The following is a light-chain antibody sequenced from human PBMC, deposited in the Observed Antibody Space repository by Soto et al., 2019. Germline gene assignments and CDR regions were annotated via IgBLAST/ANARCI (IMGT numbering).Light chain of an antibody. CDR1: QGVSSF. CDR2: DTS. J-gene: IGKJ4*01. Sequence: PGARAALSCRPSQGVSSFFAYYQQKPGQAPRLLISDTSSRATGIPARFSDTGSGTDFTLTINSLEPEDFAVYSCQLRSNWLTFGGRTKVEIK. V-gene: IGKV3-11*01. CDR3: QLRSNWLT.